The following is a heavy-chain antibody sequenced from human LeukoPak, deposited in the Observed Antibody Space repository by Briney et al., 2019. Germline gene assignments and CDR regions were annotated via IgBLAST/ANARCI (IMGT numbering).Heavy chain of an antibody. V-gene: IGHV3-53*01. CDR1: GFTVSSNY. J-gene: IGHJ4*02. Sequence: GGSPRLSCAASGFTVSSNYMSWVRQAPGKGLEWASVIYSGGSTYYADSVKGRFTISRDNSKNTLYLQMNSLRAEDTAVYYCARLKTGDLSGDYWGQGTLVTVSS. D-gene: IGHD7-27*01. CDR3: ARLKTGDLSGDY. CDR2: IYSGGST.